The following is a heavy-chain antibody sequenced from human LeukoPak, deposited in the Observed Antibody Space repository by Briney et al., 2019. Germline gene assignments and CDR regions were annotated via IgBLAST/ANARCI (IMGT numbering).Heavy chain of an antibody. CDR1: GFTFSIYA. CDR2: IKQDGSEK. J-gene: IGHJ4*02. V-gene: IGHV3-7*01. CDR3: ARIGYSSSCFDF. D-gene: IGHD6-13*01. Sequence: GGSLRLSCAASGFTFSIYAMSWVRQTPGKGLEWVANIKQDGSEKYFVDSLKGRFTISRDNRKNTLYLQMNSLRAEDTAVYYCARIGYSSSCFDFWGQGTVVTVSS.